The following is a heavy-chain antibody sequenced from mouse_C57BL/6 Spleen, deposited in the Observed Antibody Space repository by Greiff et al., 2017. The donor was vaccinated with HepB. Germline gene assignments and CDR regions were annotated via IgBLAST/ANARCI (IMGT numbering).Heavy chain of an antibody. CDR2: IDPENGDT. V-gene: IGHV14-4*01. D-gene: IGHD1-1*02. Sequence: EVQLQQSGAELVRPGASVKLSSTASGFNIKDAYMHWVKQRPDQGLEWIGWIDPENGDTEYASKFQGKATITADTSSNTAYLQLSSLTSEDTAVYYCTTRGSPYFDYWGQGTTLTVSS. J-gene: IGHJ2*01. CDR1: GFNIKDAY. CDR3: TTRGSPYFDY.